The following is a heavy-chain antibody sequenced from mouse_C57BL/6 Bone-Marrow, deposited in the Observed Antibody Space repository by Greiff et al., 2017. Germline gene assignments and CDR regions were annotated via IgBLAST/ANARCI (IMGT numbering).Heavy chain of an antibody. CDR3: ARDANWYWYFDV. V-gene: IGHV7-1*01. J-gene: IGHJ1*03. Sequence: EVNLVESGGGLVQSGRSLRLSCATSGFTFSDFYMEWVRQAPGKGLEWIAASRNKANDYTTEYSASVKGRFIVSRDTSQSILYLQMNALRAEDTAIYYCARDANWYWYFDVWGTGTTVTVSS. CDR2: SRNKANDYTT. D-gene: IGHD4-1*01. CDR1: GFTFSDFY.